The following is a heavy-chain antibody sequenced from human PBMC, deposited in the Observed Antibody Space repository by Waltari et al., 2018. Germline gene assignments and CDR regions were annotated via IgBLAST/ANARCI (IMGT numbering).Heavy chain of an antibody. J-gene: IGHJ4*02. D-gene: IGHD6-13*01. CDR2: ISWNSGSI. CDR1: GFTFDDYA. CDR3: AKGIEQQLAIIFDY. V-gene: IGHV3-9*03. Sequence: EVQLVESGGGLVQPGRSLRLSCAASGFTFDDYAMHWVRQAPGKGLEWVSGISWNSGSIGYADSGKGRFTISRDNAKNSLYLQMNSLRAEDMALYYCAKGIEQQLAIIFDYWGQGTLVTVSS.